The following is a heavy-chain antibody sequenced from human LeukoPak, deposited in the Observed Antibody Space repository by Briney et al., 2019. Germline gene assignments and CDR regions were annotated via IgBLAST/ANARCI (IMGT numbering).Heavy chain of an antibody. J-gene: IGHJ4*02. CDR3: ARDGPSDFFDY. CDR2: IYYSGST. CDR1: GGSISSYY. V-gene: IGHV4-59*12. Sequence: SETLSLTCTVSGGSISSYYWSWIRQPPGKGLEWIGYIYYSGSTNYKPSLKSRVTISIDTSKNQFSLKLSSVTAADTAVYYCARDGPSDFFDYWGQGTLVTVSS. D-gene: IGHD3-3*01.